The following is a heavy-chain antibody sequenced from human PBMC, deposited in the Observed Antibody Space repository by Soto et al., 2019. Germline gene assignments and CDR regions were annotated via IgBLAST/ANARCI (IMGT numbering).Heavy chain of an antibody. J-gene: IGHJ6*03. CDR3: ARGGLVRFNYYYYYYMDV. CDR2: ISPNYGNT. CDR1: GGTFSSYA. Sequence: ASVKVSCKASGGTFSSYAISWVRQAPGQGLEWMGWISPNYGNTNYAQKLQGRVTMTTDTSTSTAYMELRSLRSDDTAVYYCARGGLVRFNYYYYYYMDVWGKGTTVTVSS. D-gene: IGHD3-10*01. V-gene: IGHV1-18*01.